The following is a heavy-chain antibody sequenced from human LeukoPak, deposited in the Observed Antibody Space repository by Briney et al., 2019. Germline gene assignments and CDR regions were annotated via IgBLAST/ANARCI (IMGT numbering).Heavy chain of an antibody. J-gene: IGHJ4*02. V-gene: IGHV4-38-2*01. CDR1: GFTVSSNY. CDR2: VYQSGST. D-gene: IGHD5/OR15-5a*01. CDR3: ATGGGLAVSHI. Sequence: PGGSLRLSCAASGFTVSSNYMSWIRRPPGKGLEWIGSVYQSGSTYYNPSLKSRVTISGDTSKNQFSLKLSSVTAADTAVYFCATGGGLAVSHIWGQGTLFTVSS.